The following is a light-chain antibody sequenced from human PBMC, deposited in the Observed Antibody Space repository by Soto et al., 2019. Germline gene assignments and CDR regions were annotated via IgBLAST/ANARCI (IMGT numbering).Light chain of an antibody. CDR1: SSDFGDYNY. V-gene: IGLV2-14*01. J-gene: IGLJ2*01. CDR2: DVS. CDR3: SSYTSSSTRV. Sequence: QSVLTQPASVSGSPGQSITISCTGSSSDFGDYNYVSRYQQHPGKAPKLMIYDVSTRPSGVSNRFSGSKSGNTASLTISGLQAEDEADYYCSSYTSSSTRVFGGGTQLTVL.